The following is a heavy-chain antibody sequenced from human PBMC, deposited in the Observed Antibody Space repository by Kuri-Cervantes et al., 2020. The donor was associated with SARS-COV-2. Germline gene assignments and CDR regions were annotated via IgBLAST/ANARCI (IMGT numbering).Heavy chain of an antibody. J-gene: IGHJ4*02. CDR3: ARVPSAGPVAGGVDY. D-gene: IGHD6-19*01. V-gene: IGHV4-59*11. CDR1: GGSISSHY. Sequence: SETLSLTCTVSGGSISSHYWSWIRQPPGKGLEWIGYIYYSGSTYYNPSLKSRVTISVDTSKNQFSLKLNSVTAADTAVYFCARVPSAGPVAGGVDYWGQGTLVTVSS. CDR2: IYYSGST.